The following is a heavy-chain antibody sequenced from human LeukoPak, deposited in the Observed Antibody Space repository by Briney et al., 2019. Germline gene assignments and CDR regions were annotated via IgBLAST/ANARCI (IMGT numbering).Heavy chain of an antibody. J-gene: IGHJ4*02. CDR3: ARVPEGGYCSSTSCLYFDY. V-gene: IGHV3-11*01. Sequence: GGSLRLSCAASGFTFSDYYMSWIRQAPGKGLEWVSYISSSGSTIYYADSVKGRFTISRDNAKNSLYLQMNSLRAEDTAVYYCARVPEGGYCSSTSCLYFDYWGQGTLVTVSS. CDR2: ISSSGSTI. D-gene: IGHD2-2*01. CDR1: GFTFSDYY.